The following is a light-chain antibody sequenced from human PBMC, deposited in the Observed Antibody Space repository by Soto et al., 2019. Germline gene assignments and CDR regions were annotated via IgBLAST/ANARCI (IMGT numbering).Light chain of an antibody. V-gene: IGLV2-14*03. CDR3: SSSTNSDTWV. CDR2: DVS. J-gene: IGLJ3*02. CDR1: SSDIGGYDR. Sequence: QSVLTQPASVSGSLGQSITISCTGTSSDIGGYDRVSWYQQHPRKAPKLIIYDVSFRPSGISIRLSGSKSGNTASLTISGLQAEDEGDYSCSSSTNSDTWVFGEGTKLTVL.